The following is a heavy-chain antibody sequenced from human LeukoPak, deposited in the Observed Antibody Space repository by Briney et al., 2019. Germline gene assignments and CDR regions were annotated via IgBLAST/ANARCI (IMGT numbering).Heavy chain of an antibody. Sequence: GRSLRLSSAASGVTFVDYAMHWVRHAPGKGLEGVAGISWNSGTISYADSVKGRFTISRDNAKNSLYLQMNSVSAEDTAFYYCAWGLLGVFLVWGQGTLVTVSS. CDR3: AWGLLGVFLV. V-gene: IGHV3-9*01. CDR2: ISWNSGTI. CDR1: GVTFVDYA. D-gene: IGHD3-3*01. J-gene: IGHJ4*02.